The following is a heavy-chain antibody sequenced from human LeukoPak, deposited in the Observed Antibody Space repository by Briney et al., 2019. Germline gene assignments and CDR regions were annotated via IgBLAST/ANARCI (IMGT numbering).Heavy chain of an antibody. V-gene: IGHV3-53*01. J-gene: IGHJ4*02. D-gene: IGHD1-7*01. Sequence: GGSLRLSCAASGFTVSGNYMSWVRQAPGKGLEWVSAICSSGNTYYADSVKGRFTISRDNSKNTPYLQMNSLRAEDTAVYYCARGGTIGLRTPYYFDSWGQGTLAAVSS. CDR1: GFTVSGNY. CDR2: ICSSGNT. CDR3: ARGGTIGLRTPYYFDS.